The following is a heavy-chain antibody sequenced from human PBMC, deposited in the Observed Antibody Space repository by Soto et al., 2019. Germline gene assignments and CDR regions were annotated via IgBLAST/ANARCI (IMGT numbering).Heavy chain of an antibody. Sequence: LSCTTSGFNLNDFGIHWVRQAPGKGLEWVALIWYDGNRKNYVDSVKGRFTISRDSSKNTVYLQMNSLRAEDTAVYYCAKENTPPYFDYWGQGALVTVSS. V-gene: IGHV3-33*06. CDR3: AKENTPPYFDY. D-gene: IGHD2-15*01. CDR1: GFNLNDFG. J-gene: IGHJ4*02. CDR2: IWYDGNRK.